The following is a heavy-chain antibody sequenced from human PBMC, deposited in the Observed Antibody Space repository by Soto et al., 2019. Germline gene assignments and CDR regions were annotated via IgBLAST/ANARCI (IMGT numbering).Heavy chain of an antibody. CDR3: ARMSGGIAAAGTLYYYYYMDV. CDR2: INHSGST. Sequence: PSETLSLTCAVYGGSFSGYYWSWIRQPPGKGLEWIGEINHSGSTNCNPSLKSRVTISVDTSKNQFSLKLSSVTAADTAVYYCARMSGGIAAAGTLYYYYYMDVWGKGTTVTVSS. D-gene: IGHD6-13*01. V-gene: IGHV4-34*01. J-gene: IGHJ6*03. CDR1: GGSFSGYY.